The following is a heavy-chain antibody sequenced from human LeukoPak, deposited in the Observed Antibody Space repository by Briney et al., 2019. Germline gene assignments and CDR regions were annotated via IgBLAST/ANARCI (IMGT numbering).Heavy chain of an antibody. J-gene: IGHJ3*02. Sequence: APVKVSCKASGYTFTSYDINWVQQATGQGLEWMGWMNPNSGNTGYAQKFQGRVTITRNTSISTAYMELSSLRSEDTAVYYCPREVERVVVRRGAFDIWGQGTMVTVSS. CDR1: GYTFTSYD. D-gene: IGHD2-2*01. CDR2: MNPNSGNT. V-gene: IGHV1-8*03. CDR3: PREVERVVVRRGAFDI.